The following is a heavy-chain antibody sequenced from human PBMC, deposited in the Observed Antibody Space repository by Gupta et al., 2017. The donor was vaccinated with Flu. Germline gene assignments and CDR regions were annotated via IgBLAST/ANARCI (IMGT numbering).Heavy chain of an antibody. J-gene: IGHJ5*02. V-gene: IGHV3-49*02. CDR3: SRLPPEKEKYAGTWFDP. CDR2: ITSKRYGGTA. D-gene: IGHD1-26*01. Sequence: KGLEWVSFITSKRYGGTAEYAASVQNRFIISRDDSRRVAYLQMNSLKVEDTAMYYCSRLPPEKEKYAGTWFDPWGQGTLVTVSS.